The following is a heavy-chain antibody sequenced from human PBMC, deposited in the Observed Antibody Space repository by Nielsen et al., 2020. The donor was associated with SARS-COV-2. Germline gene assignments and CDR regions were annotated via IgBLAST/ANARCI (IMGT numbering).Heavy chain of an antibody. CDR3: ARAGVQLWPNYYYYGMDV. V-gene: IGHV3-74*01. CDR1: GFTFSTYW. J-gene: IGHJ6*02. D-gene: IGHD5-18*01. Sequence: GGSLRLSCAASGFTFSTYWMHWVRQAPGKGLVWVSRINSDATSTAYADSVKGRFTISRDNAKNSLYLQMNSLRAEDTAVYYCARAGVQLWPNYYYYGMDVWGQGTTVTVSS. CDR2: INSDATST.